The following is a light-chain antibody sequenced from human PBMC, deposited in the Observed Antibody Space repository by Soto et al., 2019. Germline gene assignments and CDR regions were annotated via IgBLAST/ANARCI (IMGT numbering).Light chain of an antibody. J-gene: IGLJ1*01. CDR1: SGDIGSYDR. V-gene: IGLV2-14*01. Sequence: QSALTQPASVSGSPGQSITISCTGTSGDIGSYDRVSWYQQHPGKAPKLIIYEVTDRPSGVSNRFSGSKSGNTASLTISGLQAEDEAEYYCSSYTNINTSACVFGTGTKVTVL. CDR3: SSYTNINTSACV. CDR2: EVT.